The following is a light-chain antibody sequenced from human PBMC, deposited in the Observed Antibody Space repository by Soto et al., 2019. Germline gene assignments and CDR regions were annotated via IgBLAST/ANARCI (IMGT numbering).Light chain of an antibody. CDR3: QSYDSSPSGYV. J-gene: IGLJ1*01. CDR1: SSNIGAGYD. Sequence: QSVLTQAPSVSGAPGQRVTISCTGSSSNIGAGYDVHWYQQLPGTAPKLLIYANSNRPAGVPDRFSGSKSGTSASLAITGLQAEDEADYYCQSYDSSPSGYVLGNGTKVT. CDR2: ANS. V-gene: IGLV1-40*01.